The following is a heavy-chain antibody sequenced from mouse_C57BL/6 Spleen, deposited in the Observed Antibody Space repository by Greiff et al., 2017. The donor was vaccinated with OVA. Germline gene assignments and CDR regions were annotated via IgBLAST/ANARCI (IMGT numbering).Heavy chain of an antibody. D-gene: IGHD2-10*02. J-gene: IGHJ2*01. CDR2: INYDGSST. CDR3: ARGEYGYYEY. CDR1: GFTFSDYY. V-gene: IGHV5-16*01. Sequence: EVQLVESEGGLAQPGSSMKLSCTASGFTFSDYYMAWVRQVPEKGLEWVANINYDGSSTYYLDSLKSRFIISRDNAKNILYLQMSSLKSEDTATYYCARGEYGYYEYWGQGTTLTVSS.